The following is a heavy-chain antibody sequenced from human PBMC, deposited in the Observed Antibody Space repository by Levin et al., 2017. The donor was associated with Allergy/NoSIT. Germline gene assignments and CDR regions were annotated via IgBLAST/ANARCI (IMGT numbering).Heavy chain of an antibody. V-gene: IGHV4-39*01. J-gene: IGHJ3*02. D-gene: IGHD2-2*01. Sequence: SETLSLTCTVSGGSISSSSYYWGWIRQPPGKGLEWIGSIYYSGSTYYNPSLKSRVTISVDTSKNQFSLQLSSVTAADTAVYYCARRAYCSSTSCYFRGAFDIWGQGTMVTVSS. CDR2: IYYSGST. CDR3: ARRAYCSSTSCYFRGAFDI. CDR1: GGSISSSSYY.